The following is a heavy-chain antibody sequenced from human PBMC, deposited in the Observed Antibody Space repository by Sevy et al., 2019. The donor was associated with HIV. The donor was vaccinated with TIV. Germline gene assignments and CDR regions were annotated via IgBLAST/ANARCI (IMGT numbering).Heavy chain of an antibody. Sequence: GGSLRLSCAASGFTFSSYGMHWVRQAPGKGLEWVAVISYDGSNKYYADSVKGRLTISRDNSKNTLYLQMNSLRAEDTAVYYCAKAPTGGYDSRRVYYGMDVWGQGTTVTVSS. J-gene: IGHJ6*02. CDR2: ISYDGSNK. D-gene: IGHD5-12*01. V-gene: IGHV3-30*18. CDR3: AKAPTGGYDSRRVYYGMDV. CDR1: GFTFSSYG.